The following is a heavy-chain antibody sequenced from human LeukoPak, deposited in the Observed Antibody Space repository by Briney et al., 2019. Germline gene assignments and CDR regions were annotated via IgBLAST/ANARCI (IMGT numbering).Heavy chain of an antibody. CDR2: INSHGSTT. CDR3: ARGGAYSYGYVGY. J-gene: IGHJ4*02. V-gene: IGHV3-74*01. CDR1: GFTFSNYS. Sequence: PGGSLRLSCAASGFTFSNYSMNWVRQAPGKGLEWVSCINSHGSTTSYADSVKGRFTISRDNAKNTVYLQLNSLRAEDTAVYYCARGGAYSYGYVGYWGQGTLVTVSS. D-gene: IGHD5-18*01.